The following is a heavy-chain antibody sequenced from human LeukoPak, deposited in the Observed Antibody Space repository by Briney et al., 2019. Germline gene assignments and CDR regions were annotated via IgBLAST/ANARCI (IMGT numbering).Heavy chain of an antibody. CDR3: AKDLGGGYDFWSGYPPEIDAFDI. CDR2: ISGSGGST. V-gene: IGHV3-23*01. CDR1: GFTFSSYA. J-gene: IGHJ3*02. Sequence: TGGSLRLSCAASGFTFSSYAMSWVRQAPGKGLDWVSGISGSGGSTYYADSVKGRFTISRDNSKNTLYLQMNSLRAEDTAVYYCAKDLGGGYDFWSGYPPEIDAFDIWGQGTMVTVSS. D-gene: IGHD3-3*01.